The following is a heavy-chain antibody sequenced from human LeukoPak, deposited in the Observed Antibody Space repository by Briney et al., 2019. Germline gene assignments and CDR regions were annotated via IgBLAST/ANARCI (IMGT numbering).Heavy chain of an antibody. CDR2: ISGSGGST. J-gene: IGHJ3*02. Sequence: GGSLRLSCAASGFTFSSYGMSWVRQAPGKGLEWVSAISGSGGSTYYADSVKGRFTISRDNPKNTLHLQMNSLRAEDTAVYYCARDWRDSSGKFPNDAFDIWGQGTMVTVSS. V-gene: IGHV3-23*01. D-gene: IGHD3-22*01. CDR1: GFTFSSYG. CDR3: ARDWRDSSGKFPNDAFDI.